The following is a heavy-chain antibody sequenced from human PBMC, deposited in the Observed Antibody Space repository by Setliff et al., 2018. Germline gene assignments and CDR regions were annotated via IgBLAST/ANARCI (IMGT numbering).Heavy chain of an antibody. CDR1: GDSLRNDY. V-gene: IGHV4-4*08. J-gene: IGHJ4*01. D-gene: IGHD7-27*01. CDR2: MHAGGNI. Sequence: PSETLSLTCSVSGDSLRNDYWTWIRQPPGKGLEWIGNMHAGGNINYNPSLKSRVTLSLATSKNQFSLNLTSVTAADTAIYYCASGLGFDYWGPGSLVTVSS. CDR3: ASGLGFDY.